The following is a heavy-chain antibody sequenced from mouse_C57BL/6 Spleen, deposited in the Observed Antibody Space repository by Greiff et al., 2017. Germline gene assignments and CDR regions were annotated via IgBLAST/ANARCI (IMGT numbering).Heavy chain of an antibody. CDR3: ARSGYDYDCYYAMDY. D-gene: IGHD2-4*01. CDR2: IYPRSGNT. CDR1: GYTFTSYG. Sequence: QVQLQQSGAELARPGASVKLSCKASGYTFTSYGISWVKQRTGQGLEWIGEIYPRSGNTYYNEKFKGKATLTADKSSSTAYMELRSLTSEDSAVYFCARSGYDYDCYYAMDYWGQGTSVTVSS. J-gene: IGHJ4*01. V-gene: IGHV1-81*01.